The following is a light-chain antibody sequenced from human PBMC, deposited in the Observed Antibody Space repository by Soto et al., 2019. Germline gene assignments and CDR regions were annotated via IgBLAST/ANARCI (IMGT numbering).Light chain of an antibody. CDR3: QQHGTSPIT. V-gene: IGKV3-20*01. J-gene: IGKJ5*01. Sequence: RQDPGPLAFSRRKIATLSCMSSERIYSAYLGWYQQKPGQAPRLLIYGTSSRATGIPDRFSGSGSGTDFTLTISRLEPEDFAVYYCQQHGTSPITFGQGTRLEIK. CDR2: GTS. CDR1: ERIYSAY.